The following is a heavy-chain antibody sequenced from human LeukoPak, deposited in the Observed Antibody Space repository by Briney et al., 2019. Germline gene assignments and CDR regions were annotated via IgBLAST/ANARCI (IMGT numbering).Heavy chain of an antibody. CDR3: ARGYNSSWYRGPWFDP. J-gene: IGHJ5*02. D-gene: IGHD6-13*01. V-gene: IGHV4-39*07. CDR2: ICYSGST. Sequence: PSETLSLTCTVSGGSISSTTYCWGWVRQPPGKGLDWIGSICYSGSTYYNPSLKSRVTISVDTSKNQFSLKLSSVTAADTAVYYCARGYNSSWYRGPWFDPWGQGTLVTVSS. CDR1: GGSISSTTYC.